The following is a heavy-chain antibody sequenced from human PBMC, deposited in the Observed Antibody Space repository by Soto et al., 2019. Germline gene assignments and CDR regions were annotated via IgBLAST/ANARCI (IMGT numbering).Heavy chain of an antibody. D-gene: IGHD6-13*01. CDR3: ARHEIAAAANWFDP. V-gene: IGHV4-59*08. J-gene: IGHJ5*02. CDR2: IYYSGST. Sequence: PSETLSLACTVSGGSISSYYWSWIRQPPGKGLEWIGYIYYSGSTNSNPSLKSRVTISVDTSKNQFSLKLSSVTAADTAVYYCARHEIAAAANWFDPWGQGTLVTVSS. CDR1: GGSISSYY.